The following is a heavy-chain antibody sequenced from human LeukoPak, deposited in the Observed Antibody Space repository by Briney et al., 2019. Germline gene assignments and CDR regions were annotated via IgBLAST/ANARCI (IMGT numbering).Heavy chain of an antibody. J-gene: IGHJ4*02. D-gene: IGHD3-9*01. V-gene: IGHV4-38-2*02. CDR2: FYHRGTT. Sequence: PSETLSLTCTVSNYSITSGYYWGWIRQPPGEGLEWIGSFYHRGTTYYNPSLKSRVTISVDTSKNQFSLNLSSVTAADTAVYYCARVSRGYDILYWGQGTLVTVSS. CDR1: NYSITSGYY. CDR3: ARVSRGYDILY.